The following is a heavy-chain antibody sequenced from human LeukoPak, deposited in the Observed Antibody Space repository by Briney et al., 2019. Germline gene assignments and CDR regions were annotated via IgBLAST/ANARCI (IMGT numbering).Heavy chain of an antibody. CDR2: IYPGDSDT. J-gene: IGHJ4*02. V-gene: IGHV5-51*01. CDR1: GYSFTSHW. Sequence: GESLKISCKASGYSFTSHWIAWVRQMPGKGLEWMGIIYPGDSDTRYSPSFQGQVTISVDKSINTAYLQWNSLKASDTAMYYCARRGGSSFGTFDYWGQGTLVTVSS. CDR3: ARRGGSSFGTFDY. D-gene: IGHD1-26*01.